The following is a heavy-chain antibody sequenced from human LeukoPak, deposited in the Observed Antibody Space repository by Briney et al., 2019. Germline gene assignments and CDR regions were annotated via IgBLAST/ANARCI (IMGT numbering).Heavy chain of an antibody. V-gene: IGHV3-23*01. CDR3: ARLEKWSDAFDI. D-gene: IGHD2-15*01. J-gene: IGHJ3*02. Sequence: GGSLRLSCAASGFTFSSYAMNWVRQAPGKGLEWVSAISGSGGSTYYADSVKGRFTISRDNSKNTLYLQMNSLRAEDTAVYYCARLEKWSDAFDIWGQGTMVTVSS. CDR2: ISGSGGST. CDR1: GFTFSSYA.